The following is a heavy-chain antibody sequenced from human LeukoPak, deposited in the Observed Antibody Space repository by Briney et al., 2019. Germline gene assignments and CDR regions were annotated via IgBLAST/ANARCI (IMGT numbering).Heavy chain of an antibody. V-gene: IGHV1-2*02. CDR1: GYTFTGFY. J-gene: IGHJ5*02. Sequence: ASVTVSCKASGYTFTGFYMHWVRQAPGRGLEWMGWINPSSGGRNYAQKFRGRVTMTRDTSISTAYMELSTLSSDDTAVYYRTRNDGAYGSGTSLPFYNWFDPWGQGPLVTVSS. CDR2: INPSSGGR. CDR3: TRNDGAYGSGTSLPFYNWFDP. D-gene: IGHD3-10*01.